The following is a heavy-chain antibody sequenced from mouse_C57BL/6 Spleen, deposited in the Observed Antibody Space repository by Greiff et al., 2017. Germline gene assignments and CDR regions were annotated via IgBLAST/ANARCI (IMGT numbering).Heavy chain of an antibody. CDR2: INPNNGGT. CDR1: GYTFTDYN. CDR3: AREDYDEGRFAY. Sequence: EVQLQQSGPELVKPGASVKIPCKASGYTFTDYNMDWVKQSHGQSLEWIGDINPNNGGTIYNQKFKGKATLTVDKSSSTAYMELRSLTSEDTAVYYCAREDYDEGRFAYWGQGTLVTVSA. V-gene: IGHV1-18*01. J-gene: IGHJ3*01. D-gene: IGHD2-4*01.